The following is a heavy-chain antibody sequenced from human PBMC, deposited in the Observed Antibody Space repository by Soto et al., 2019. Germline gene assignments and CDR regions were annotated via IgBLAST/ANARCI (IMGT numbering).Heavy chain of an antibody. D-gene: IGHD6-6*01. Sequence: SETLSLTCTVSGYSIRNGYYWGWIRQPPGKGLEWIGTIYHSGSTYYNPSLKSRVTISVDASENHFSLKLSSVTAADTAVYYCARVSKLVAPKDGKSAYFYAMDVWGHGTTVTVSS. CDR2: IYHSGST. CDR3: ARVSKLVAPKDGKSAYFYAMDV. V-gene: IGHV4-38-2*02. J-gene: IGHJ6*02. CDR1: GYSIRNGYY.